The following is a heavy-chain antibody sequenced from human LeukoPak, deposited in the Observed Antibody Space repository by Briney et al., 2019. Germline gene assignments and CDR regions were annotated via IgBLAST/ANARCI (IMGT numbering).Heavy chain of an antibody. CDR2: IGGSGGST. D-gene: IGHD3-9*01. CDR1: GFTFSSSV. Sequence: GGSLRLSCAGSGFTFSSSVMGWVRQAPGKGLEWVSAIGGSGGSTYYADSVTGRFTISRDNSKNTLYLQMNSLRAEDTALYYCAKLPTGYPNWFDPWGQGTLVTVSS. V-gene: IGHV3-23*01. CDR3: AKLPTGYPNWFDP. J-gene: IGHJ5*02.